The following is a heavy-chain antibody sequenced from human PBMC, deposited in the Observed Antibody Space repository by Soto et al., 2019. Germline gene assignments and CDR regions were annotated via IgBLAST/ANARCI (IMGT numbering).Heavy chain of an antibody. CDR1: GFTFRNYG. D-gene: IGHD3-22*01. Sequence: PGGSLRLSCAASGFTFRNYGMNWVRQAPGKGLEWVSYIGIGSSTKYYADSVKGRFTISRDNAKNSLYLQMNSLIAEDTAVYYYARDQLYYNDISGRPLNAFDFWGQRSMVPVSS. CDR2: IGIGSSTK. J-gene: IGHJ3*01. CDR3: ARDQLYYNDISGRPLNAFDF. V-gene: IGHV3-48*01.